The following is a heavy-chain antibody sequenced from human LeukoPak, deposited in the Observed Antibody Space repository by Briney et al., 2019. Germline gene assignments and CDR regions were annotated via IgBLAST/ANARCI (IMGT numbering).Heavy chain of an antibody. Sequence: SGGSLRLSCAASGFTVSSNYMSWVRQAPGKGLEWVSVIYSGGSTYYADSVKGRFTISRDNSKNTPYLQMNSLRAEDTAVYYCARERIVGATNHFDLWGRGTLVTVSS. CDR2: IYSGGST. V-gene: IGHV3-53*01. J-gene: IGHJ2*01. D-gene: IGHD1-26*01. CDR3: ARERIVGATNHFDL. CDR1: GFTVSSNY.